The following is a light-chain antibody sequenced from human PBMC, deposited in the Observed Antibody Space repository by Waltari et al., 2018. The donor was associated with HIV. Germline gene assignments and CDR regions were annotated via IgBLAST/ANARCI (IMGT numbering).Light chain of an antibody. CDR2: QND. J-gene: IGLJ2*01. Sequence: SFELAQPPSVSVSPGQTAIIPCSGGPVTRTYINWYYQQSGQAPVLVIYQNDKRPSGIAERISGSKSGNTATLTISGSLPTDEADYYCQTWDTSDVVFGGGTKLTVL. V-gene: IGLV3-1*01. CDR3: QTWDTSDVV. CDR1: PVTRTY.